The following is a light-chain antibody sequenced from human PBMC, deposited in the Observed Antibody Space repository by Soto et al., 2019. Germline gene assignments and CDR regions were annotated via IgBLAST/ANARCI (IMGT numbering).Light chain of an antibody. CDR2: HAS. CDR1: QTINNW. CDR3: QHYNSYPWT. Sequence: DIQMTQSPCTLSASIGDRVTITCRASQTINNWLAWYQQKPGKAPNLLIYHASNLETGVPSRFSGSAFGTELTLTISSLQPDDFATYYCQHYNSYPWTFGQGTKVEIK. J-gene: IGKJ1*01. V-gene: IGKV1-5*01.